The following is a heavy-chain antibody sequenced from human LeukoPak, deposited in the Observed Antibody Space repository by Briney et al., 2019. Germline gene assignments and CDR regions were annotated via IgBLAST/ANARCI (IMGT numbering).Heavy chain of an antibody. D-gene: IGHD1-26*01. Sequence: GASVKVSCKASGYTFTSYGISWVRQAPGQGLEWMGWISAYNGNTNYAQKLQGRVTMTTDTSTSTAYMELRSLRSDDTAVYYCARDRIREWERQASPFDYWGQGTLVTVSS. CDR2: ISAYNGNT. J-gene: IGHJ4*02. V-gene: IGHV1-18*01. CDR3: ARDRIREWERQASPFDY. CDR1: GYTFTSYG.